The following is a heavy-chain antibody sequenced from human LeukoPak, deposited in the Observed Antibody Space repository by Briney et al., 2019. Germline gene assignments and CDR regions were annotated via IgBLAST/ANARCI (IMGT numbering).Heavy chain of an antibody. CDR2: ISAYNGNT. D-gene: IGHD2-2*02. V-gene: IGHV1-18*04. Sequence: GASVKVSCKASGYTFTGYYMHWVRQAPGQGLEWMGWISAYNGNTNYAQKLQGRVTMTTDTSTSTAYMELRSLRSDDTAVYYCARADGYCSSTSCYTIDYWGQGTLVTVSS. CDR1: GYTFTGYY. J-gene: IGHJ4*02. CDR3: ARADGYCSSTSCYTIDY.